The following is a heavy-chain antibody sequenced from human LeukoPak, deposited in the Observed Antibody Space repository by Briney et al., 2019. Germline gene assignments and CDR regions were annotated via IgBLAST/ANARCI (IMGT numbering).Heavy chain of an antibody. J-gene: IGHJ5*02. CDR1: VGTFSSYA. V-gene: IGHV1-69*04. CDR2: IIPILGIA. CDR3: ARGGVIVSSSWYRWFDP. D-gene: IGHD6-13*01. Sequence: ASVKVSCKASVGTFSSYAISWVRQAPGQGLEWMGRIIPILGIANYAQKFQGRVTITADKSTSTAYMELSSLRSEDTAVYYCARGGVIVSSSWYRWFDPWGQGTLVTVSS.